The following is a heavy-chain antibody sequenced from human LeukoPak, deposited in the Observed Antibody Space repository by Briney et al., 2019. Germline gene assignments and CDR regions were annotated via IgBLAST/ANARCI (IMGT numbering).Heavy chain of an antibody. J-gene: IGHJ4*02. CDR3: ARDGGYSYEDRRADLYYFDY. Sequence: ASVKVSCKASGYTFTSYYMHWVRQAPGQGLEWMGVINPSGGSTNDAQSFQGRVTMTRDTSTSTVYMELSSLRSEDTAVYYCARDGGYSYEDRRADLYYFDYWGQGTLVTVSS. CDR1: GYTFTSYY. D-gene: IGHD5-18*01. CDR2: INPSGGST. V-gene: IGHV1-46*01.